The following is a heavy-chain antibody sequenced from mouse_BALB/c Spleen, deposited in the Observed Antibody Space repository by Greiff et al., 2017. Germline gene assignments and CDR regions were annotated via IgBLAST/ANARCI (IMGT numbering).Heavy chain of an antibody. J-gene: IGHJ1*01. CDR1: GFTFSNYW. CDR2: IRLKSNNYAT. V-gene: IGHV6-6*02. Sequence: EVQLVESGGGLVQPGGSMKLSCVASGFTFSNYWMNWVRQSPEKGLEWVAEIRLKSNNYATHYAESVKGRFTISRDDSKSSVYLQMNNLRAEDTGIYYCTNYYGSSGYWYFDVWGAGTTVTVSS. D-gene: IGHD1-1*01. CDR3: TNYYGSSGYWYFDV.